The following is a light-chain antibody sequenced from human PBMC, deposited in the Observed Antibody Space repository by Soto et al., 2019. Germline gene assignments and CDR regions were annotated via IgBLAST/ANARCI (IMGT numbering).Light chain of an antibody. J-gene: IGLJ3*02. CDR1: SSNIGSNT. CDR2: SIN. Sequence: QSVLTQPPSASGTPGQRVTISCSGSSSNIGSNTVNWYQQLPGTAPKLLIYSINQRPSGVPDRFSGSKSGTSASLAISGLQSEDEAPYYCAAWDDSLNGWVFGGGTKLTVL. CDR3: AAWDDSLNGWV. V-gene: IGLV1-44*01.